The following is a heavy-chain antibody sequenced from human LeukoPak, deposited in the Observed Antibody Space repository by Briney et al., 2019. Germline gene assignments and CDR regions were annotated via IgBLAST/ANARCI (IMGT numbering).Heavy chain of an antibody. V-gene: IGHV4-59*08. CDR1: GGSISSYY. D-gene: IGHD6-6*01. J-gene: IGHJ4*02. CDR2: IYYSGST. Sequence: SETLSLTCTVSGGSISSYYWSWIRQPPGKGLEWIGYIYYSGSTNYNPSLKSRVTISVDTSKNQFSLKLSSVTAADTAVYYCARHISPQLVMDYWGQGTLITVSS. CDR3: ARHISPQLVMDY.